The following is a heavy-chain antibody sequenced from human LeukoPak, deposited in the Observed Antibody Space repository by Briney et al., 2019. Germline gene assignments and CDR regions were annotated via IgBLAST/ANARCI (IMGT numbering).Heavy chain of an antibody. Sequence: GGYLRLSCAASGFTFSTYSMNWVRQAPGKGLEWVSYISSSGSTIYYADSVKGRFTISRDNAKNSLYLQMNSLRAEDTAVYYCAELGITMIGGVWGKGTTVTISS. D-gene: IGHD3-10*02. CDR1: GFTFSTYS. V-gene: IGHV3-48*04. CDR3: AELGITMIGGV. CDR2: ISSSGSTI. J-gene: IGHJ6*04.